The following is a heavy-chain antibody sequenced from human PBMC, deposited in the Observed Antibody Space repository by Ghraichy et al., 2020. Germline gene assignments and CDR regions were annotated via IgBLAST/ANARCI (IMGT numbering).Heavy chain of an antibody. D-gene: IGHD3-10*01. V-gene: IGHV3-74*01. CDR1: GFTFSSYW. Sequence: GESLNISCAASGFTFSSYWMHWVRQAPGKGLVWVSRINSDGSSTSYADSVKGRFTISRDNAKNTLYLQMNSLRAEDTAVYYCARVPYGSGSYSYWGQGTLVTVSS. J-gene: IGHJ4*02. CDR2: INSDGSST. CDR3: ARVPYGSGSYSY.